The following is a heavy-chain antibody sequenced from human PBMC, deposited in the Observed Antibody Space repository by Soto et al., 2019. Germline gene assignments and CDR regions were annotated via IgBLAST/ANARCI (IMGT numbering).Heavy chain of an antibody. J-gene: IGHJ3*02. Sequence: SETLSLTCTVSGGSISSYYWSWIRQPPGKGPEWIGYIYYSGSTNYNPSLKSRVTISVDTSKNQFSLKLSSVTAADTAVYYCARLVRYCSGGSCYFTRDAFDIWGQGTMVTVSS. CDR3: ARLVRYCSGGSCYFTRDAFDI. V-gene: IGHV4-59*08. CDR2: IYYSGST. D-gene: IGHD2-15*01. CDR1: GGSISSYY.